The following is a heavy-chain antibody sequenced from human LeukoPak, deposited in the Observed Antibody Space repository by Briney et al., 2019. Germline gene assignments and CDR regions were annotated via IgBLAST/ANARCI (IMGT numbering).Heavy chain of an antibody. CDR3: ARDLSGSYLGTFDM. J-gene: IGHJ3*02. D-gene: IGHD1-26*01. CDR2: ISSSSTYI. Sequence: RGSLRLSCAASGFTFCNYRMNWVRQAPGEGLEWVSCISSSSTYIHSVDSVKGRFTISRDNAENSLYLQMNSLRAEDTAVYYCARDLSGSYLGTFDMWGQGTMVTVSS. V-gene: IGHV3-21*01. CDR1: GFTFCNYR.